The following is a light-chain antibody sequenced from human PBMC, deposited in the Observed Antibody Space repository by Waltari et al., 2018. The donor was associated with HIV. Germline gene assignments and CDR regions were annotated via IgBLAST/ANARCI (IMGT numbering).Light chain of an antibody. J-gene: IGLJ2*01. CDR3: ATWDDTLQGRV. CDR1: GFHFGSNA. Sequence: QSVLTQPPSASGTPGQRVTISCSGSGFHFGSNAVNWYQQLPGTAPKLLIYSHNQRPSGVPDRFSGSKSGTSASLAISGLQSEDEATYYCATWDDTLQGRVFGGGTKLTVL. V-gene: IGLV1-44*01. CDR2: SHN.